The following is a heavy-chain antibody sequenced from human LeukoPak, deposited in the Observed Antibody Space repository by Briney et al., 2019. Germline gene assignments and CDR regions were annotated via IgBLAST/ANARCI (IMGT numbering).Heavy chain of an antibody. V-gene: IGHV3-7*01. CDR1: GFTFSNYW. Sequence: GGSLRLSCVASGFTFSNYWMSWVRQAPGMGPEWVGNINQDGSEIYYVDSVKGRFTISRDNAKNSVSLQMNSLGGEDTAVYYCARGLDYYDSSGQFDYWGQGTLVTVSS. CDR2: INQDGSEI. D-gene: IGHD3-22*01. CDR3: ARGLDYYDSSGQFDY. J-gene: IGHJ4*02.